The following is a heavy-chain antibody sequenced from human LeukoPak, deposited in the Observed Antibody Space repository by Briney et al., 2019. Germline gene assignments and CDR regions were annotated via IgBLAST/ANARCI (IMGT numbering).Heavy chain of an antibody. V-gene: IGHV3-30-3*01. Sequence: GGSLRLSCAASGFTFSSYAMHWVRQAPGKGLEWVAVISYDGSNKYYADSVKGRFTISRDNSKNTLYLQMNSLRAEDTAVYYCARGGGTLGPFDYWGQGTLVTVSS. CDR1: GFTFSSYA. D-gene: IGHD2-15*01. CDR3: ARGGGTLGPFDY. J-gene: IGHJ4*02. CDR2: ISYDGSNK.